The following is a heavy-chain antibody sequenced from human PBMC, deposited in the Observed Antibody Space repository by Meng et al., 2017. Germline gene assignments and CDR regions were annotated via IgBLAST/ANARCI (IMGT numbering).Heavy chain of an antibody. CDR2: INSDGSST. V-gene: IGHV3-74*01. J-gene: IGHJ4*02. D-gene: IGHD1-26*01. CDR3: AREARSGSLGSGVDGY. Sequence: GESLKISCAASGFTFSSYWMHWVRQAPGKGLVWVSRINSDGSSTSYADSVKGRFTISRDNATNTLYLQMDSLRAEYKAVYYCAREARSGSLGSGVDGYWGQGTLVTVPQ. CDR1: GFTFSSYW.